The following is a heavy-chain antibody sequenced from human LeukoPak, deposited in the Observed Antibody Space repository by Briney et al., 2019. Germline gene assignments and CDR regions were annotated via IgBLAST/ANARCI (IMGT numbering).Heavy chain of an antibody. CDR3: ARLLEGVAGTWGY. J-gene: IGHJ4*02. CDR2: IYPGDSDT. D-gene: IGHD6-19*01. V-gene: IGHV5-51*01. Sequence: GESLKISGKGSGYSFSTYWIAWVRQRPGKGLEWMGIIYPGDSDTRYSPSFQGQVTISADKSISTAYLQWSSLKASDTAMYYCARLLEGVAGTWGYWGQGTLVTVSS. CDR1: GYSFSTYW.